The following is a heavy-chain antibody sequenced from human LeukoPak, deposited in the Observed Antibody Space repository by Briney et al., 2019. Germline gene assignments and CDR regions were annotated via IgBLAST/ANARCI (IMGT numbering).Heavy chain of an antibody. J-gene: IGHJ4*02. CDR3: ARARGSYSFDY. V-gene: IGHV3-30*03. CDR1: RFTFSSYG. D-gene: IGHD1-26*01. CDR2: ISYDGSNK. Sequence: GRSLRLSCAASRFTFSSYGMHWVRQAPGKGLEWVAVISYDGSNKYYADSVKGRFTLSRDNAKNSLYLQMNSLRAEDTAVYYCARARGSYSFDYWGQGTLVTVSS.